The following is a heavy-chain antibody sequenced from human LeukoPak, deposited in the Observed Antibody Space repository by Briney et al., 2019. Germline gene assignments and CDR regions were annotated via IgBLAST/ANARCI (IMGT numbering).Heavy chain of an antibody. CDR3: ARGSTAGYYDFWSGYFLNWFDP. D-gene: IGHD3-3*01. J-gene: IGHJ5*02. Sequence: SETLPLTCTVSGGSISSHYWSWIRQPPGKGLEWIGYIYYSGSTNYNPSLKSRVTISVDTSKNQFSLKLSSVTAADTAVYYCARGSTAGYYDFWSGYFLNWFDPWGQGTLVTVSS. CDR2: IYYSGST. V-gene: IGHV4-59*11. CDR1: GGSISSHY.